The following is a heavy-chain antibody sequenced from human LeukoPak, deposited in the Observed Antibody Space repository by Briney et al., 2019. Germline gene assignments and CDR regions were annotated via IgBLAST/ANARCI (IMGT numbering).Heavy chain of an antibody. J-gene: IGHJ6*02. CDR2: ISGSGGST. V-gene: IGHV3-23*01. CDR3: AKATVVTLYYYYGMDV. CDR1: GFTFSSYA. D-gene: IGHD4-23*01. Sequence: GGSLRLSCAASGFTFSSYAMSWVRQAPGKGLEWVAAISGSGGSTYYADSVKGRFTISRDNSKNPLYLRMNSRRAEDTAVYYCAKATVVTLYYYYGMDVWGQGSTVTVSS.